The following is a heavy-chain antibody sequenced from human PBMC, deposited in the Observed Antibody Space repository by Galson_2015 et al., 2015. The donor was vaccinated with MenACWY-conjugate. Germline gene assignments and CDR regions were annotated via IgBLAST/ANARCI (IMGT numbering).Heavy chain of an antibody. CDR1: GFTFSSSA. Sequence: SLRLSCAASGFTFSSSAMTWVRQAPGKGLEWVSVFSSNGQSTNYADSVKGRFTISRDNSKDTLYLQMNNLRAEDPALYYCAKVSPGGWYWDYWGQGTLVTVSS. CDR2: FSSNGQST. J-gene: IGHJ4*02. CDR3: AKVSPGGWYWDY. V-gene: IGHV3-23*01. D-gene: IGHD6-19*01.